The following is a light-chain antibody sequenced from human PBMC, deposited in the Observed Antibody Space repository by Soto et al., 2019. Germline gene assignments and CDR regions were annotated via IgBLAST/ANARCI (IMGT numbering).Light chain of an antibody. CDR1: SADVGAYHY. Sequence: QSALTQPASVSGSPGQSITVSCAGTSADVGAYHYVSWYQHHPGKAPKLMIYEVTDRPSGVSDRFSGSKSGSTASLTISGLQAEDEADYYCSSFTSSSTLVFGTGTKVTVL. V-gene: IGLV2-14*01. J-gene: IGLJ1*01. CDR2: EVT. CDR3: SSFTSSSTLV.